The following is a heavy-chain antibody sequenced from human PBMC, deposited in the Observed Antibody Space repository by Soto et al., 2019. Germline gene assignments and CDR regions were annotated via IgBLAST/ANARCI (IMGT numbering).Heavy chain of an antibody. D-gene: IGHD1-26*01. CDR3: ARGTLGGAFDI. V-gene: IGHV4-59*12. J-gene: IGHJ3*02. Sequence: KPSETLSLTCTVSGGSISTYYWSWIRQVPGKGLEWIGHTHNNGRTNYIYSPSLKSRVTISVDTSKNQFSLELSSVTAADTAVYYCARGTLGGAFDIWG. CDR1: GGSISTYY. CDR2: THNNGRT.